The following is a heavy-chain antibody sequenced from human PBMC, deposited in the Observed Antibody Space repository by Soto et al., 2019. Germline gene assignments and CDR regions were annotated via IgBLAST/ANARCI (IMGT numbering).Heavy chain of an antibody. Sequence: QVQLVESGGGVVQPGRSLRLSCAASGFTFSSYGMHWVRQAPGKGLEWVAVISFDGSNKYHADSVKGRFTISRDNSKNTLYLQMNSLRAEDTAVYYCARADDSSGYYSYYFDYWGQVTLVTVSS. V-gene: IGHV3-30-3*01. CDR3: ARADDSSGYYSYYFDY. CDR2: ISFDGSNK. J-gene: IGHJ4*02. CDR1: GFTFSSYG. D-gene: IGHD3-22*01.